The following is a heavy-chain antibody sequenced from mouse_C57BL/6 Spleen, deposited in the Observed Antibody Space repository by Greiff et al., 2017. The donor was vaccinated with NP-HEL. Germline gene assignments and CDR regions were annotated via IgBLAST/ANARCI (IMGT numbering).Heavy chain of an antibody. CDR1: GYTFTSYW. CDR3: AREAYSNYFFAY. V-gene: IGHV1-64*01. D-gene: IGHD2-5*01. Sequence: VQLQQSGAELVKPGASVKLSCKASGYTFTSYWMHWVKQRPGQGLEWIGMIHPNSGSTNYNEKFKSKATLTVDKSSSTAYMQLSSLTSEDSAVYYCAREAYSNYFFAYWGQGTLVTVSA. CDR2: IHPNSGST. J-gene: IGHJ3*01.